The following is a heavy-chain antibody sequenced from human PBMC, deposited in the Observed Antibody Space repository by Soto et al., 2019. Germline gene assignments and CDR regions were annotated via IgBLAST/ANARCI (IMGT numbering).Heavy chain of an antibody. Sequence: QVQLQESGPGLVKPSQTLSLTCTVSGGSISSGGYYWSWIRQHPGKGLEWIGYIYYSGSTYYNPSLKSRVTISVDTSKNQFSLKLSSVTAADTAVYYCARETDYYDSSGYYEGGMDVWGQGTTVTVSS. J-gene: IGHJ6*02. D-gene: IGHD3-22*01. CDR2: IYYSGST. CDR1: GGSISSGGYY. V-gene: IGHV4-31*03. CDR3: ARETDYYDSSGYYEGGMDV.